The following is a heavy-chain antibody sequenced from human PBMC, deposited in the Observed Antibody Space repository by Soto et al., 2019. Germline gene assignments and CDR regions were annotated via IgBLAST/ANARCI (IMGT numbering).Heavy chain of an antibody. J-gene: IGHJ6*02. CDR1: GFTFSNAW. CDR2: IKSKTDGGTT. Sequence: EVQLVESGGGLVKPGGSLRLSCAASGFTFSNAWMSWVRQAPGKGREWVGRIKSKTDGGTTDYAAPVKGRFTISRDDSKNTLYLQMNSLKTEDTALYYCTTEGSYYGWYGMDVWGHGTTVTVSS. D-gene: IGHD3-10*01. CDR3: TTEGSYYGWYGMDV. V-gene: IGHV3-15*01.